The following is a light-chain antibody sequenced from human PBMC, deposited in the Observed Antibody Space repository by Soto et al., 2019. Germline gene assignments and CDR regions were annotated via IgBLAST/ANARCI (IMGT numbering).Light chain of an antibody. J-gene: IGLJ1*01. CDR2: DVS. CDR1: SSDFGDFNY. CDR3: TSYTTSITYV. Sequence: SALTQPSSVSGSAGQSITISCTGTSSDFGDFNYVFWYQQHPGKAPKLLIYDVSNRPSGVSNRFSGSKSGDTASLTISGLQAEDEADYYCTSYTTSITYVFGTGTKVTVL. V-gene: IGLV2-14*03.